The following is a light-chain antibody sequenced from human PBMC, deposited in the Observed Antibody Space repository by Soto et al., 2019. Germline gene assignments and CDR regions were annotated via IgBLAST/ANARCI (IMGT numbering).Light chain of an antibody. CDR2: DAS. V-gene: IGKV1-33*01. J-gene: IGKJ5*01. CDR1: QDISNY. CDR3: QQYDNFPLT. Sequence: DIQMTQSPSSLSASVGDRVTITCQASQDISNYLNWYQQKPGKAPKLLSYDASNLETGVPSTFSGTGYGTDFTFTISSLQPEHIAIYYCQQYDNFPLTFGQGTRLEIK.